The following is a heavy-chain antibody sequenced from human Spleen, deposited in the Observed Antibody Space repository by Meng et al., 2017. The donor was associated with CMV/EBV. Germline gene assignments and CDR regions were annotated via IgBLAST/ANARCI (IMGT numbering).Heavy chain of an antibody. CDR3: VKYSVDTAMV. CDR2: ISSSSSVI. D-gene: IGHD5-18*01. J-gene: IGHJ4*02. Sequence: GGSLRLSCAASGFTFSTYSMNWVRQAPGKGLEWVSSISSSSSVIYYAGSVKGRFTISRDNSKNTLFLQMNSLRAEDTAVYYCVKYSVDTAMVWGQGTLVTVSS. V-gene: IGHV3-21*04. CDR1: GFTFSTYS.